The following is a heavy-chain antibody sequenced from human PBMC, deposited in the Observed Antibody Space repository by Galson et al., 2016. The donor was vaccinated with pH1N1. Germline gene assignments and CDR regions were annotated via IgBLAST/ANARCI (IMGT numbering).Heavy chain of an antibody. D-gene: IGHD6-19*01. V-gene: IGHV3-30-3*01. J-gene: IGHJ6*02. CDR2: TSYDGSNK. Sequence: SLRLSCAASGFPFSDYWMHWVRQAPGKGPEWVALTSYDGSNKYYADSVKGRFTISRDNSKNTLYLEMNSLRAEDTAVYYCARETPYSSGWGYYYGMDVWGQGTTVTVSS. CDR3: ARETPYSSGWGYYYGMDV. CDR1: GFPFSDYW.